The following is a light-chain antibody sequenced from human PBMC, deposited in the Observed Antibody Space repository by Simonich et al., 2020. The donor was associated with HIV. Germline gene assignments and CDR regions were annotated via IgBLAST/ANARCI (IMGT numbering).Light chain of an antibody. CDR3: QQSYSTFRT. Sequence: DIQMTQSPSSLSASVGDRVTITCRASESITTYLNWYRQKPGKAPKLLIYAASSLQSGVPSRFSGSGSGTDFTLTISSLQPEDFATYYCQQSYSTFRTFGQGTKLEIK. J-gene: IGKJ2*01. CDR2: AAS. CDR1: ESITTY. V-gene: IGKV1-39*01.